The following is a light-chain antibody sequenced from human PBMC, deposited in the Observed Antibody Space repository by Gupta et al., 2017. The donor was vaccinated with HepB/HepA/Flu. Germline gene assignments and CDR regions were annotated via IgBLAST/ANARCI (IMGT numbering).Light chain of an antibody. CDR2: GNT. CDR1: SSNIGTNYG. CDR3: QSYDSSLSGYV. J-gene: IGLJ1*01. V-gene: IGLV1-40*01. Sequence: QSVLTQPPSVSGAPGQRVTISCPGSSSNIGTNYGVNWYQHLPGTAPKLLIYGNTNRPSGVPDRFSGSKSGTSASLAITGLQAEDEADYYCQSYDSSLSGYVFGTGTKVTVL.